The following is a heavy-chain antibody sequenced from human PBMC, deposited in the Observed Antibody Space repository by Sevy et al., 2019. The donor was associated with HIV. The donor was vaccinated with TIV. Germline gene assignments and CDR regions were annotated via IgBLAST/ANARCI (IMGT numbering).Heavy chain of an antibody. CDR2: ISSDGSNK. D-gene: IGHD2-2*02. V-gene: IGHV3-30*04. Sequence: GESLKISCAASGFTFCSYAMHWVRQAPGKGLEWVAVISSDGSNKYYADSVKGRFTISRDNSKNTLYLQMNSLRAEDTAVYYCARDVGIVVVPAAIGYFEYWGQGSLVTVSS. CDR3: ARDVGIVVVPAAIGYFEY. CDR1: GFTFCSYA. J-gene: IGHJ4*02.